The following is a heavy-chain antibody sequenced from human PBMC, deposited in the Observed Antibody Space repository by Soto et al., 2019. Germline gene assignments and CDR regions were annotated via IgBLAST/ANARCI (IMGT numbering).Heavy chain of an antibody. D-gene: IGHD2-15*01. V-gene: IGHV3-66*01. CDR2: ISNRGDT. J-gene: IGHJ3*02. CDR3: AREPRYCRGGSCSITGDAYDI. CDR1: GFIVSDTY. Sequence: EVQLVESGGGLVQPGGSLRLSCTASGFIVSDTYVNWVRQAPGKGLEWVSVISNRGDTHYADSVRGRFSLSRDISANTLHLQMNNLRVEDTAVYYCAREPRYCRGGSCSITGDAYDIWCQGTMVTVSS.